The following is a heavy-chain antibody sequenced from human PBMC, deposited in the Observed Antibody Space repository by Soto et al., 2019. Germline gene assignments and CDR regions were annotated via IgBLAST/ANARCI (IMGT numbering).Heavy chain of an antibody. CDR3: ARYTTSTGDFDY. J-gene: IGHJ4*02. CDR1: GGSISSSSYY. V-gene: IGHV4-39*01. D-gene: IGHD6-6*01. Sequence: PSETLSLTCTVSGGSISSSSYYWGWIRQPPEKGLEWIGIIYYRGSTYYNPSLQSRVTISVDTSKNQFSLKLSSVTAADTAVYYCARYTTSTGDFDYWGQGTLVTVSS. CDR2: IYYRGST.